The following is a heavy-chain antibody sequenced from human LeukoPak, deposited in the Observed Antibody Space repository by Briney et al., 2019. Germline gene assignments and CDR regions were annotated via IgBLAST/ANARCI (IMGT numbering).Heavy chain of an antibody. Sequence: TGGSLRLSCAASGFTFSSYGMHWVRQAPGKGLEWVAFIRNDGSNKYYADSVKGRFTISRDNSKNTLYLQMNSLRAEDTAVYYCAKGGYSSSSNWFDPWGQGTLVTVSS. D-gene: IGHD6-6*01. CDR2: IRNDGSNK. J-gene: IGHJ5*02. V-gene: IGHV3-30*02. CDR1: GFTFSSYG. CDR3: AKGGYSSSSNWFDP.